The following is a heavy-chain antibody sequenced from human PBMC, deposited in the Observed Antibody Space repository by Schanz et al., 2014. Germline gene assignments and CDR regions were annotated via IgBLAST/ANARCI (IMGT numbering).Heavy chain of an antibody. V-gene: IGHV3-30*04. CDR2: ISHDGSIQ. Sequence: QVQLVESGGGVVQPGRSLRLSCAASGFTFSNFAMHWVRQAPGKGLEWVTIISHDGSIQYGADSVKGRFTLSRDNSKNTMDLQMNSLSTEDTAVYYCGCDYSGGALDYWGQGTLVTVSS. CDR3: GCDYSGGALDY. J-gene: IGHJ4*02. D-gene: IGHD6-19*01. CDR1: GFTFSNFA.